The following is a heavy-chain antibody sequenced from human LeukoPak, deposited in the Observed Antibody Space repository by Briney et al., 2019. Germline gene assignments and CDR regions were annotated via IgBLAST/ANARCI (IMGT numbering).Heavy chain of an antibody. D-gene: IGHD3-10*01. V-gene: IGHV3-23*01. CDR1: GFTFSSYA. CDR3: AKDGWFGELLSSIDY. J-gene: IGHJ4*02. Sequence: GGSLRLSCAASGFTFSSYAMSWVRQAPGKELEWVSVISGSGGSTYYADSVKGRFTSSRDNSKKALYLQMNSLRAEDTAVYYCAKDGWFGELLSSIDYWGQGTLVTVSS. CDR2: ISGSGGST.